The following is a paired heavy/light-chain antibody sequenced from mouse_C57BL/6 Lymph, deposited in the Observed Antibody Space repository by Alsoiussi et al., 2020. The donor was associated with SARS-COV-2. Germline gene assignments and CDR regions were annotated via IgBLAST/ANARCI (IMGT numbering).Heavy chain of an antibody. D-gene: IGHD3-2*02. CDR3: AREGDSSGYDYFDY. V-gene: IGHV1-19*01. CDR1: GYTFTDYY. Sequence: EVQLQQSGPVLVKPGASVKMSCKASGYTFTDYYMNWVKQSHGKSLEWIGVINPYNGGTSYNQKFKGKATLTVDKSSSTAYMELNSLTSEDSAVYYCAREGDSSGYDYFDYWGQGTTLTVSS. CDR2: INPYNGGT. J-gene: IGHJ2*01.
Light chain of an antibody. CDR3: ALWYSNHWV. CDR1: TGAVTTSNY. J-gene: IGLJ1*01. Sequence: QAVVTQESALTTSPGETVTLTCRSSTGAVTTSNYANWVQEKPDHLFTGLIGGTNNRAPGVPARFSGSLIGDKAALTITGAQTEDEAIYFCALWYSNHWVFGGGTKLTVL. V-gene: IGLV1*01. CDR2: GTN.